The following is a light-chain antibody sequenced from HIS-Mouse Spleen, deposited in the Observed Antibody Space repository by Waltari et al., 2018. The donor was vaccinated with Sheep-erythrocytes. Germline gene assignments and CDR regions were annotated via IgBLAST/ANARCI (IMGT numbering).Light chain of an antibody. CDR2: EGS. J-gene: IGLJ3*02. CDR3: CSYAGSSTWV. CDR1: SSNVGSYNL. V-gene: IGLV2-23*01. Sequence: PGQSTTIPCTGPSSNVGSYNLVSWYQQHPGKAPNLMIYEGSKRPSGVSNRFSGSKSGNTASLTISGLQAEDEADYYCCSYAGSSTWVFGGGTKLTVL.